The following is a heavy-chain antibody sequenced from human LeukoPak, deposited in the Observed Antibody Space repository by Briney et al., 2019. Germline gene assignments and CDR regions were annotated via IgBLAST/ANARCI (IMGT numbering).Heavy chain of an antibody. D-gene: IGHD1-20*01. CDR1: GFTVSSNY. V-gene: IGHV3-66*02. J-gene: IGHJ4*02. Sequence: GGSLRLSCAASGFTVSSNYMSWVRQAPGKGLEWVSVIYSGGRTYYADSVKGRFTISRDNSKNTLYLQMNSLRAEDTAVYYCARELGITGTVFGYWGQGTLVTVSS. CDR3: ARELGITGTVFGY. CDR2: IYSGGRT.